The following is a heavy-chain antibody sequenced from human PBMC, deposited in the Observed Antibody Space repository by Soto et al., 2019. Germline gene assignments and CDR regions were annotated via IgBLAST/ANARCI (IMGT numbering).Heavy chain of an antibody. CDR1: GFTFSDHY. CDR3: ARGYCSRTSCYWAEFYGMDV. CDR2: SRNKANSYTT. Sequence: EVQLVESGGGLVQPGGSLRLSCAASGFTFSDHYMDWVRQAPGKGLEWVGRSRNKANSYTTEYAASVTGRFTISRDDSKTSLYLQMNSLKTEDTAVYYCARGYCSRTSCYWAEFYGMDVWGQGTTVTVSS. J-gene: IGHJ6*02. V-gene: IGHV3-72*01. D-gene: IGHD2-2*01.